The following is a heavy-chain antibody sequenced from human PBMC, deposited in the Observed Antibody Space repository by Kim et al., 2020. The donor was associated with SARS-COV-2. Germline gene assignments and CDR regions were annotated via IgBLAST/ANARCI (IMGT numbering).Heavy chain of an antibody. V-gene: IGHV3-21*01. J-gene: IGHJ4*02. D-gene: IGHD5-18*01. Sequence: YYADSVKGRFTISGDNDKNSLYLQMNSRRAEDTAVYYCAREQLSSYFDYWGQGTLVTVSS. CDR3: AREQLSSYFDY.